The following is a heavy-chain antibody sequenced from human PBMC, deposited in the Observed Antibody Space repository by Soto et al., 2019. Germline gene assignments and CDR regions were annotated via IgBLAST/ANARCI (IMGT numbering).Heavy chain of an antibody. CDR1: GFSLSTSGMC. CDR2: IDWDDDK. V-gene: IGHV2-70*01. CDR3: ARIRLQLRYFDWLPNYYFYYGMDV. D-gene: IGHD3-9*01. Sequence: SGPTLVNPTQTLTLTCTFSGFSLSTSGMCVSWIRQPPGKALEWLALIDWDDDKYYSTSLKTRLTISKDTSKNQVVLTMTNMDPVDTATYYCARIRLQLRYFDWLPNYYFYYGMDVWGQGTTVTVSS. J-gene: IGHJ6*02.